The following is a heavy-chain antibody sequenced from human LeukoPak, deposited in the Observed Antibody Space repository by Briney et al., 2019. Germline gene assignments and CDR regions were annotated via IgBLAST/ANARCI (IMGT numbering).Heavy chain of an antibody. V-gene: IGHV3-11*04. D-gene: IGHD5-18*01. J-gene: IGHJ5*02. CDR2: ISSSGSTI. CDR3: ARDGYSYGINWFDP. CDR1: GFTFSDYY. Sequence: GGSLRLSCAASGFTFSDYYMSWIRQAPGKGLQWVSYISSSGSTIYYADSVKGRFTISRDNAKNSLYLQMNSLRAEDTAVYYCARDGYSYGINWFDPWGQGTLVTVSS.